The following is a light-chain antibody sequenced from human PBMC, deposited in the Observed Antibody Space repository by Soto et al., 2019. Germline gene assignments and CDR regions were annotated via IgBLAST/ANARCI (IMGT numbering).Light chain of an antibody. CDR3: QSHDSSLTGRV. V-gene: IGLV1-40*01. J-gene: IGLJ3*02. CDR2: GNS. Sequence: QSVLTQPPSVSGAPGQRVTISCTGSSSNIGAGYDVHWYQQLPGTAPKLLIYGNSNRPSGVPDRFSGSKSGTSASLAITGLHAEDDADYYCQSHDSSLTGRVFGGGTNLTVL. CDR1: SSNIGAGYD.